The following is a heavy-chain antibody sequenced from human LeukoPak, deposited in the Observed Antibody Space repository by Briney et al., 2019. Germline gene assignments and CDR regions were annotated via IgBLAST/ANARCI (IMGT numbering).Heavy chain of an antibody. CDR2: ISGSGGST. D-gene: IGHD1-26*01. CDR3: AKDPPYSGSSHDFDY. Sequence: SGGSLRLSCAASGFTFSSYAMSWVRQAPGKGLEWVSAISGSGGSTYYADSVKGRFTISRDNSKNTLYLQMNSLRAEDTAVYYCAKDPPYSGSSHDFDYWGQGTLVTVSS. V-gene: IGHV3-23*01. CDR1: GFTFSSYA. J-gene: IGHJ4*02.